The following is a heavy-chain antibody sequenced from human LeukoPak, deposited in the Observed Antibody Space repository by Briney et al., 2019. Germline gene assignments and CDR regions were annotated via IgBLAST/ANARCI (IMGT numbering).Heavy chain of an antibody. CDR2: IYHSGST. Sequence: SPSETLSLTCTVSGYSISSGYYWGWIRQPPGKGLEWIGSIYHSGSTYYNPSLKGRVTISVDTSKNQFSLKLSSVTAADTAVYYCARAVGYFDWLPLFDYWGQGTLVTVSS. CDR3: ARAVGYFDWLPLFDY. D-gene: IGHD3-9*01. CDR1: GYSISSGYY. J-gene: IGHJ4*02. V-gene: IGHV4-38-2*02.